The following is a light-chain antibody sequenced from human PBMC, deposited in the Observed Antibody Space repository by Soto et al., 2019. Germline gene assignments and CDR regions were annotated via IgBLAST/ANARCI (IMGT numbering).Light chain of an antibody. J-gene: IGKJ1*01. CDR2: KAT. CDR1: QRIDTW. V-gene: IGKV1-5*03. CDR3: QQTYCTPPT. Sequence: DIQLTMSPSVLSVSVRDRVTINCRASQRIDTWLALYQQKPGTAPKLLIYKATILQSGVPSRFSGSGSGTEFTLAISSLEPDDFATYYCQQTYCTPPTVGQGTKVDI.